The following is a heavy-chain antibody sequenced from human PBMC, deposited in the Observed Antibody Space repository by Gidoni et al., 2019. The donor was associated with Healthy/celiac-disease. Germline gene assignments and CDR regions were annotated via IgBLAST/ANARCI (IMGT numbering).Heavy chain of an antibody. CDR3: ARGAQLWLPLPFDY. Sequence: QVQLQESGPGLVKPSETLSLTCTVSGGSISSYYWSWIRQPPGKGLEWIGYIYYSGSTNYNPSRKSRVTISVDTSKNQFSLKLSSVTAADTAVYYCARGAQLWLPLPFDYWGQGTLVTVSS. CDR2: IYYSGST. D-gene: IGHD5-18*01. V-gene: IGHV4-59*01. CDR1: GGSISSYY. J-gene: IGHJ4*02.